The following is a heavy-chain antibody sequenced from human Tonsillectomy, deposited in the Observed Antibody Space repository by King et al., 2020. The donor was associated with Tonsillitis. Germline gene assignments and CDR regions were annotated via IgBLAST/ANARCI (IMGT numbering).Heavy chain of an antibody. J-gene: IGHJ5*02. CDR2: MYHSGST. D-gene: IGHD3-10*01. CDR3: ARDDGWGFGTQGWFDP. V-gene: IGHV4-38-2*02. CDR1: GYSISSGYY. Sequence: QLQESGPGLVKPSETLSLTCAVSGYSISSGYYWGWIRQTPGKGLEWIGSMYHSGSTYHNPSLKSRVTISVDMSKNQFSLKLSSVTAADTAVYYCARDDGWGFGTQGWFDPWGQGTLVTVSS.